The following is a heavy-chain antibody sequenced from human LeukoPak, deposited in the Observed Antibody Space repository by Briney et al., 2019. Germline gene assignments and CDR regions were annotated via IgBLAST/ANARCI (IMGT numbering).Heavy chain of an antibody. Sequence: GASVKVSCKASGGTFSNYAISWVRQAPGQGLEWMGGIIPIFGTASYAQKFQGRVTITADESTSTAYMELSSLRSEDTAVYYCARDLGDSFDYWGQGTLVTVYS. CDR3: ARDLGDSFDY. J-gene: IGHJ4*02. CDR2: IIPIFGTA. D-gene: IGHD3-10*01. V-gene: IGHV1-69*13. CDR1: GGTFSNYA.